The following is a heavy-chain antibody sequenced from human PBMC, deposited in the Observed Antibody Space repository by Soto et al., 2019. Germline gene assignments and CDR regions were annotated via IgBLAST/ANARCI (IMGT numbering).Heavy chain of an antibody. Sequence: GESLKISCQACGYSFSSSWIGWVRQMPGKGLEWMGIIDPNDSQTIYSPSFQGQVTISADKSIDTAYLQWSSLKTSDTAMYYCARHAGNSWKGDYFDYWGQGALVTVSS. J-gene: IGHJ4*02. V-gene: IGHV5-51*01. CDR2: IDPNDSQT. D-gene: IGHD6-13*01. CDR3: ARHAGNSWKGDYFDY. CDR1: GYSFSSSW.